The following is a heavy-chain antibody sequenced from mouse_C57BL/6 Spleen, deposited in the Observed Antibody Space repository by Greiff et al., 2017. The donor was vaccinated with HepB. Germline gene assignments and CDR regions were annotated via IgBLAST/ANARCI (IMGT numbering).Heavy chain of an antibody. D-gene: IGHD2-4*01. J-gene: IGHJ1*03. Sequence: VQLQQPGAELVKPGASVKLSCKASGYTFTSYWMHWVKQRPGQGLEWIGMIHPNSGSTNYNEKFKSKATLTVDKSSSTAYMQLSSLTSEDSAVYYCARGGIYDYDWYFDVWGTGTTVTVSS. V-gene: IGHV1-64*01. CDR3: ARGGIYDYDWYFDV. CDR1: GYTFTSYW. CDR2: IHPNSGST.